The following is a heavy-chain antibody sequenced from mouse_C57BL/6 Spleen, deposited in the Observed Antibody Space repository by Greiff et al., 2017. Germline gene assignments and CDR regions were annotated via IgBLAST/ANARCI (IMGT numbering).Heavy chain of an antibody. J-gene: IGHJ4*01. V-gene: IGHV5-17*01. CDR3: ARPYYSNHYYAMDY. CDR2: ISSGSSTI. D-gene: IGHD2-5*01. CDR1: GFTFSDYG. Sequence: EVQRVESGGGLVKPGGSLKLSCAASGFTFSDYGMHWVRQAPEKGLEWVAYISSGSSTIYYADTVKGRFTISRDNAKNTLFLQMTSLRSEDTAMYYCARPYYSNHYYAMDYWGQGTSVTVSS.